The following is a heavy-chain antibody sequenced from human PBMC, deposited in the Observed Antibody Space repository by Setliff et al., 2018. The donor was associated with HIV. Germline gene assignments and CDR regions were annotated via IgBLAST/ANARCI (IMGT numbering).Heavy chain of an antibody. CDR1: GGSISSSIYY. J-gene: IGHJ4*02. D-gene: IGHD6-6*01. CDR3: ARHDTEYSSYPIDY. CDR2: IYYSGSTYYYGGST. Sequence: SETLSLTCTVSGGSISSSIYYWGWIRQPPGKGLEWIGFIYYSGSTYYYGGSTYYNPSLKSRVTISVDTSKNQFSLKLSSVTAADTAVYYCARHDTEYSSYPIDYWGQGNLVTVPQ. V-gene: IGHV4-39*01.